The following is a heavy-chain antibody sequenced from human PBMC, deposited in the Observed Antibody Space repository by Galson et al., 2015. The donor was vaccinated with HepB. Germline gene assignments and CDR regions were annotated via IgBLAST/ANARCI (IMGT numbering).Heavy chain of an antibody. D-gene: IGHD6-6*01. CDR3: ARGRYSSSPDWYFDL. V-gene: IGHV1-69*06. Sequence: SVKVSCKASGGTFSSYAISWVRQAPGQGLEWMGGIIPIFGTANYAQKLQGRVTITADKSTSTAYMELSSLRSEDTAVYYCARGRYSSSPDWYFDLWGRGTLVTVSS. J-gene: IGHJ2*01. CDR1: GGTFSSYA. CDR2: IIPIFGTA.